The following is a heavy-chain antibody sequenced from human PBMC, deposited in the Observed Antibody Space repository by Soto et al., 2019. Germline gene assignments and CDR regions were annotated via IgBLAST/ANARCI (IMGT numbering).Heavy chain of an antibody. CDR3: ARESEDLTSNFDY. CDR2: ISSSHGYI. J-gene: IGHJ4*02. CDR1: GFSFSYYT. V-gene: IGHV3-21*06. Sequence: EVQLVESGGGLVKPGGFLRLSCAGSGFSFSYYTMNWVRQAPGKGLEWVSSISSSHGYISYADSVRGRFTISRDNAKNSLYLEMNSLRAEDTAVYYCARESEDLTSNFDYWGQGTLVTVSS.